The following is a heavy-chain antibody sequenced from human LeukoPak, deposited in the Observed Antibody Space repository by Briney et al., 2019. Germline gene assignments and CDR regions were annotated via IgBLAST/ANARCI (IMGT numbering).Heavy chain of an antibody. CDR3: ARAPVLRYFDWFPEDYYYGMDV. V-gene: IGHV3-48*03. CDR2: ISSSGSTI. J-gene: IGHJ6*04. D-gene: IGHD3-9*01. CDR1: GFTFSSYE. Sequence: PGGSLRLSCAASGFTFSSYEMNWVRQAPGKGLEWVSYISSSGSTIYYADSAKGRFTISRDNAKNSLYLQMNSLRAEDTAVYYCARAPVLRYFDWFPEDYYYGMDVWGKGTTVTVSS.